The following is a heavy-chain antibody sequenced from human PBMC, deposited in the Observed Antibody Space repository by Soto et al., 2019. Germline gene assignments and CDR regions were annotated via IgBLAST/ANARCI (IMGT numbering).Heavy chain of an antibody. CDR2: IYYSGST. V-gene: IGHV4-59*01. CDR1: GGSISSYY. CDR3: ARGDCSGGTCYLGYYYMDG. J-gene: IGHJ6*03. Sequence: QVQLQESGPGLVKPSETLSLTCTVSGGSISSYYWSWIRQPPGKGLEWIGYIYYSGSTNYNPSLKSRVTISVDTSKNQFSLKLSSVTAADTAFYYCARGDCSGGTCYLGYYYMDGWAKGPRSPSP. D-gene: IGHD2-15*01.